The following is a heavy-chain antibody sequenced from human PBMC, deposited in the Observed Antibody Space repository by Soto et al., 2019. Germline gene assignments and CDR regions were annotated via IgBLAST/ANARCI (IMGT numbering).Heavy chain of an antibody. Sequence: PGGSLRLSCAASGFTFSSYSMNWVRQAPGKGLEWVSYISSGGSTYYADSVKGRFTISRDNSKNTLYLQMNSLRAEDTAVYYCARECSGGSCYLYGMDVWGQGTTVTVSS. CDR1: GFTFSSYS. D-gene: IGHD2-15*01. V-gene: IGHV3-66*01. CDR2: ISSGGST. CDR3: ARECSGGSCYLYGMDV. J-gene: IGHJ6*02.